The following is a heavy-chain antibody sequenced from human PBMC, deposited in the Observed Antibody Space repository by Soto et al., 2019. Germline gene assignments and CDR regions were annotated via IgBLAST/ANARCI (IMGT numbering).Heavy chain of an antibody. D-gene: IGHD3-22*01. CDR1: GGSVSSGSYY. J-gene: IGHJ4*02. V-gene: IGHV4-61*01. Sequence: SETLSLTCSVSGGSVSSGSYYWSWIRQPPGKGLEWIGYIYYSGSTNYNPSLKSRVTISVDTSKNQFSLKLSSVTAADTAVYYCARASYYYDSSGYYYDAAPYYFDYWGQGTLVTVSS. CDR3: ARASYYYDSSGYYYDAAPYYFDY. CDR2: IYYSGST.